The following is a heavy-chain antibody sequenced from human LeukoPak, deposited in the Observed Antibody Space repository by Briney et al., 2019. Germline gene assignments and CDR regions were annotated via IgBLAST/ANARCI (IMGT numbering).Heavy chain of an antibody. V-gene: IGHV1-18*01. CDR2: ISSYNGDT. CDR3: AREGSSGYYPRF. CDR1: GYTFTSYG. D-gene: IGHD3-22*01. Sequence: ASVKVSCKASGYTFTSYGITWARQAPGQGLEWMGWISSYNGDTNYAQKFQGRVTMTTDTSTSTAHMELRSLRSDDTAVYYCAREGSSGYYPRFWGQGTLVTVSS. J-gene: IGHJ4*02.